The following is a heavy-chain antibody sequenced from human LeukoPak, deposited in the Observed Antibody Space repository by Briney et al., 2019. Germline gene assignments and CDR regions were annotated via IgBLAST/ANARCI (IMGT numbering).Heavy chain of an antibody. CDR2: ISRSAGST. V-gene: IGHV3-23*01. J-gene: IGHJ4*02. CDR3: AKDGDYYGLFDY. D-gene: IGHD3-10*01. Sequence: GGSLRLSCAASGFAFSSYAMSWVRQAPGKGLEWVSTISRSAGSTYYADSVKGRFTISRDNSKNTLYLQMNSLRAEDTAVYYCAKDGDYYGLFDYWGQGNLVTVSS. CDR1: GFAFSSYA.